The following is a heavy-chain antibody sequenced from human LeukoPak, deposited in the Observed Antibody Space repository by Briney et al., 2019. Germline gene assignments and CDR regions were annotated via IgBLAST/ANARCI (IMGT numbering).Heavy chain of an antibody. D-gene: IGHD2-21*01. Sequence: GRSLRLSCAASGFTFNYSGIHWVRQAPGKGLEWVAVISFDGTNKYYTDSVKGRFTISRDNSKNTVNLQLNSLRVEDTAVYYCAREKTACGGDCYDSWGQGTLVTVSS. CDR3: AREKTACGGDCYDS. V-gene: IGHV3-30*03. CDR1: GFTFNYSG. J-gene: IGHJ4*02. CDR2: ISFDGTNK.